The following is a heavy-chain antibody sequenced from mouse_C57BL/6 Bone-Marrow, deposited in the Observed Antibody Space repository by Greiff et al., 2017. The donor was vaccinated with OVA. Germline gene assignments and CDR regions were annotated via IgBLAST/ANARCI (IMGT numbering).Heavy chain of an antibody. CDR3: ARAYYYGSSSPV. CDR2: ISSGSSTI. V-gene: IGHV5-17*01. CDR1: GFTFSDYG. D-gene: IGHD1-1*01. J-gene: IGHJ1*03. Sequence: EVMLVESGGGLVKPGGSLKLSCAASGFTFSDYGMHWVRQAPEKGLEWVAYISSGSSTIYYADTVKGRFTISRDNAKNTLFLQMTSLRSEDTAMYYCARAYYYGSSSPVWGTGTTVTVSS.